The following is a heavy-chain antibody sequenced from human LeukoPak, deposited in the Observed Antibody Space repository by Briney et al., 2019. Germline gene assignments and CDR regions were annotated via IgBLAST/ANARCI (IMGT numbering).Heavy chain of an antibody. V-gene: IGHV3-48*03. J-gene: IGHJ6*03. CDR1: GFTFSSYE. D-gene: IGHD1-26*01. Sequence: GGSLRLSCAASGFTFSSYEMNWVRQAPGKGLEWVSYISSSGSTIYYADSVKGRFTISRDNAKNSLYLQINSLRAEDTAVYYCARGPYSGGYGDYYYYYMDVWGKGTTVTISS. CDR3: ARGPYSGGYGDYYYYYMDV. CDR2: ISSSGSTI.